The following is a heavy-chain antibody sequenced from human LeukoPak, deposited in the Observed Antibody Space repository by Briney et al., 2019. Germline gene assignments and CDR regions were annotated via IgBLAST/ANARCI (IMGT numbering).Heavy chain of an antibody. CDR1: GYTFTSYY. J-gene: IGHJ6*04. V-gene: IGHV1-46*01. CDR2: INPSGGST. Sequence: ASVKVSCKASGYTFTSYYMHWVRQAPGQGLEWMGIINPSGGSTSYAQKFQGRVTITADESTSTAYMELSSLRSEDTAVYYCARDPVGYCSSTSCYRWFDPWGKGTTVTVSS. CDR3: ARDPVGYCSSTSCYRWFDP. D-gene: IGHD2-2*01.